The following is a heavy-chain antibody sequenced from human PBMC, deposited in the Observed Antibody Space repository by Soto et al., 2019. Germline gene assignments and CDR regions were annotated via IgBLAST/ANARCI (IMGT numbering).Heavy chain of an antibody. CDR3: ARRTSLPSPGFDP. V-gene: IGHV4-39*01. CDR1: GGSISSSSYY. CDR2: IYYSGST. J-gene: IGHJ5*02. Sequence: SSETLSLTCTVSGGSISSSSYYWGWIRQHPGKGLEWIGSIYYSGSTYYNPSLKSRVTISVDTSKNQFSLKLSSVTAADTAVYNCARRTSLPSPGFDPWGQGTLVTVS.